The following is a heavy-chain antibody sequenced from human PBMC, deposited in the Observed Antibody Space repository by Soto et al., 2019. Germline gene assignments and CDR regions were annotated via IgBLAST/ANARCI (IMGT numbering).Heavy chain of an antibody. D-gene: IGHD2-15*01. Sequence: QVQLVESGGGVVQPGRSLRLSCAASGFTLSSYGMHWVRQAPGKGLEWVAVIWYDGDKKYYADSVKVRFTISRDKSKNTVYVHMSSLRGEDTGVYFCARGSAGSDSEVVVPAIDFYSFDTWGQGTLVSVSS. J-gene: IGHJ4*02. CDR1: GFTLSSYG. V-gene: IGHV3-33*01. CDR3: ARGSAGSDSEVVVPAIDFYSFDT. CDR2: IWYDGDKK.